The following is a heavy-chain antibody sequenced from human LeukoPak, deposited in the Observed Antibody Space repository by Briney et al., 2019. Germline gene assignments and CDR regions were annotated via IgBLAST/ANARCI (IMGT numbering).Heavy chain of an antibody. D-gene: IGHD6-19*01. V-gene: IGHV7-4-1*02. Sequence: ASVKVSCKASGYTFTSYAMNWVRQAPGQGLEWMGWINTNTGNPTYAQGFTGRFVFSLDTPVSTAYLQISSLKAEDTAVYYCARDRWQWLGDWFDPWGQGTLVTVSS. CDR2: INTNTGNP. CDR3: ARDRWQWLGDWFDP. J-gene: IGHJ5*02. CDR1: GYTFTSYA.